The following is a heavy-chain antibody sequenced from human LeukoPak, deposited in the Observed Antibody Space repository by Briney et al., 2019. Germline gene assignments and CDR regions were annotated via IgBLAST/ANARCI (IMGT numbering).Heavy chain of an antibody. D-gene: IGHD4-17*01. J-gene: IGHJ6*02. CDR1: GYTFTSYD. CDR3: ARSTTVTKVPRLYVYYYYGMDV. CDR2: MNPNSGNT. Sequence: ASVKVSCKASGYTFTSYDINWVRQATGQGLEWMGWMNPNSGNTGYAQKFQGRVTMTRNTSISTAYMELSSLRSEDTAVYYCARSTTVTKVPRLYVYYYYGMDVWGQGTTVTVSS. V-gene: IGHV1-8*01.